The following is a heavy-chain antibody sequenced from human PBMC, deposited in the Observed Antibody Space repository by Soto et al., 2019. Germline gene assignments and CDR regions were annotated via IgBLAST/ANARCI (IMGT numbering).Heavy chain of an antibody. V-gene: IGHV3-74*01. CDR1: GFTFSSYW. CDR3: ARVAVAGTRWDY. J-gene: IGHJ4*02. Sequence: EVQLVESGGGLVQPGGSLRLSCADSGFTFSSYWMHWVRQAPGKGMVWVSRINSDGSSTSYADSVKGRFTISRDNAKNTLYLQMNSLRAEDTAVYYCARVAVAGTRWDYWGQGTLVTVSS. D-gene: IGHD6-19*01. CDR2: INSDGSST.